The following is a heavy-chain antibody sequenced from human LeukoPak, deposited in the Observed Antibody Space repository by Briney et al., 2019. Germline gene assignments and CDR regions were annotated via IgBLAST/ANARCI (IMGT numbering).Heavy chain of an antibody. V-gene: IGHV4-61*02. CDR3: ARVRRRHNAPQYSSSLGGHPYYYYYYMDV. J-gene: IGHJ6*03. Sequence: SQTLSLTCTVSGGSISSGSYYWNWIRQPAGKGLEWIGRIYTSGSTNYNPSLKSRVTMSVDTSKNQFSLKLSSVTAADTAVYYCARVRRRHNAPQYSSSLGGHPYYYYYYMDVWGKGTTVTVSS. D-gene: IGHD6-6*01. CDR1: GGSISSGSYY. CDR2: IYTSGST.